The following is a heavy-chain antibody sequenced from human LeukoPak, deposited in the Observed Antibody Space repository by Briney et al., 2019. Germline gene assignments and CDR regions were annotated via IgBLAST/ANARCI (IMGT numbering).Heavy chain of an antibody. D-gene: IGHD3-10*01. J-gene: IGHJ6*02. CDR3: AKSTGGIFPIRDYYYGMDV. CDR1: GFTFSSYA. V-gene: IGHV3-23*01. Sequence: PGGSLRLSCAASGFTFSSYAMSWVRQAPGKGLEWVSAISGSGGSTYYADSVKGRFTISRDNSKNTLYLQMNSLRAEDTAVYYCAKSTGGIFPIRDYYYGMDVWGQGTTVTVSS. CDR2: ISGSGGST.